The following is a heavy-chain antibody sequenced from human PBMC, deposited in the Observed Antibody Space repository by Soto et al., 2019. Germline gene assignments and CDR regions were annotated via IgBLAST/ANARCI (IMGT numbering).Heavy chain of an antibody. CDR3: AKDRRYSSGWYSFDY. CDR2: ISYDGSNK. Sequence: LRLSCAASGFTFSSYGMHWVRQAPGKGLEWVAVISYDGSNKYYADSVKGRFTISRDNSKNTLYLQMNSLRAEDTAVYYCAKDRRYSSGWYSFDYWGQGTLVTVSS. CDR1: GFTFSSYG. J-gene: IGHJ4*02. V-gene: IGHV3-30*18. D-gene: IGHD6-19*01.